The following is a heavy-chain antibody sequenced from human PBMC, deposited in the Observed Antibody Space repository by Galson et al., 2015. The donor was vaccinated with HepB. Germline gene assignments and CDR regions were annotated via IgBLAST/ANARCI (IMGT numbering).Heavy chain of an antibody. CDR1: GGSISSYY. V-gene: IGHV4-59*08. D-gene: IGHD2-8*01. CDR3: ARSLYCTNGVCYIPPGVY. CDR2: IYYSGST. J-gene: IGHJ4*02. Sequence: TLSLTCTVSGGSISSYYWSWIRQPPGKGLEWIGYIYYSGSTNYNPSLKSRVTISVDTSKNQFSLKLSSATAADTAVYYCARSLYCTNGVCYIPPGVYWGQGTLVTVSS.